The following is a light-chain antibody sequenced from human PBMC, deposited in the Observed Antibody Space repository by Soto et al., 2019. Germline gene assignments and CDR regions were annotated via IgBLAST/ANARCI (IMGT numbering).Light chain of an antibody. CDR1: SSNIGNNY. Sequence: QSVLTQPPSVSAAPGRRVTISCSGSSSNIGNNYVSWYQQLPGTAPKLLIYDNNKRPSGIPDRFSGSKSDTSATLGITGLQTGDEADYYCGTWDSSLSVFVFGTGTKVTVL. CDR3: GTWDSSLSVFV. V-gene: IGLV1-51*01. J-gene: IGLJ1*01. CDR2: DNN.